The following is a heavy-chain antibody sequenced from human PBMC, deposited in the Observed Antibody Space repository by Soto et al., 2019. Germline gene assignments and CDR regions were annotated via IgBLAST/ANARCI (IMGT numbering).Heavy chain of an antibody. CDR3: AKEAGYCSRTSCYRRAFDT. V-gene: IGHV3-74*03. J-gene: IGHJ3*02. CDR2: INTDGGSS. D-gene: IGHD2-2*01. Sequence: EVQLVESGGDLVQPGGSLRLSCAASGFTFSGHWMHWVRQVPGKGLDWVSRINTDGGSSAYADSVKGRFTISRDNAKNTLYLQMNGLRAEDTAVYYCAKEAGYCSRTSCYRRAFDTWGQGTTVPVSS. CDR1: GFTFSGHW.